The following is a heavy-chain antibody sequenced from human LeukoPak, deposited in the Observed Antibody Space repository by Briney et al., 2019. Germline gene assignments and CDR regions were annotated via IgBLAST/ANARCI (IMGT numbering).Heavy chain of an antibody. J-gene: IGHJ4*02. CDR3: ARDASIRIIAVAGRGPGY. CDR2: ISAYNGNT. D-gene: IGHD6-19*01. V-gene: IGHV1-18*01. CDR1: GYTFTSYG. Sequence: GASVKVSCKASGYTFTSYGISWVRQAPGQGLEWMGWISAYNGNTNYAQELQGRVTMTTDTSTSTAYMELRSLRSDDTAVYYCARDASIRIIAVAGRGPGYWGQGTLVTVSS.